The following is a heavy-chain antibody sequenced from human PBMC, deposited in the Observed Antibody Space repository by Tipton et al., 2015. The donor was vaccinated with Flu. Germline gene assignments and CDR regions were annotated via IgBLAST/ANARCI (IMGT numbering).Heavy chain of an antibody. V-gene: IGHV1-2*04. CDR1: GYTFTGYY. CDR2: INPNSGGT. CDR3: ARGVNYYGSGSRHYYYYYMDV. Sequence: QSGAEVKKPGASVKVSCKASGYTFTGYYMHWVRQAPGQGLEWMGWINPNSGGTNYAQKFQGWVTMTRDTSISTAYMELSRLRSDDPAVYYCARGVNYYGSGSRHYYYYYMDVWGKGTTVTVSS. J-gene: IGHJ6*03. D-gene: IGHD3-10*01.